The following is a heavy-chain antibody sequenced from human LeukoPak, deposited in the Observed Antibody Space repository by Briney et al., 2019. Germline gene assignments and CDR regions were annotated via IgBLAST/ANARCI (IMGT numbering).Heavy chain of an antibody. CDR3: IREVQVRASASLGL. CDR2: MNSGGTTI. Sequence: PGGSLRLSCAASGYSISGYWMHWVRQAAGEGLVWVSRMNSGGTTINYADSVKGRFTISRDNVDNTLHLQMNSQRVEDTSVYYCIREVQVRASASLGLWGQGTLVTVSS. V-gene: IGHV3-74*01. J-gene: IGHJ4*01. CDR1: GYSISGYW. D-gene: IGHD3-16*01.